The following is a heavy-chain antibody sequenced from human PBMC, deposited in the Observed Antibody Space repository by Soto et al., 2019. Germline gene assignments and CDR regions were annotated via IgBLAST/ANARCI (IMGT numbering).Heavy chain of an antibody. V-gene: IGHV3-48*03. J-gene: IGHJ4*02. CDR3: ARYGTRADW. CDR2: ISSSGITT. CDR1: GFTFRNYE. D-gene: IGHD1-1*01. Sequence: EVQLVESGGGFVQPGGSLRLSCAASGFTFRNYEMNWVRKAPGKGLEWVSYISSSGITTYYADFAAGRFTISRDNAKGSLYLHLNSLRVEDTAVYYCARYGTRADWWGRGTQVTVSS.